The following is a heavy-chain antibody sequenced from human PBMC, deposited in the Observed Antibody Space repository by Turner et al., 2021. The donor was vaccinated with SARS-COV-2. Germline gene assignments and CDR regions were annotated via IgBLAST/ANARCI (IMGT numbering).Heavy chain of an antibody. Sequence: QVQLVESGGGVVQPGRSLRLSCEASGFTFSTYAMHWVRQAPGNGLEWVAVISYDGSNKYYADSVKGRFTISRDNSKNTLYLQMNSLRAEDTAVYYCAREDYYDSSGSLDYWGQGTLVTVSS. D-gene: IGHD3-22*01. V-gene: IGHV3-30-3*01. CDR3: AREDYYDSSGSLDY. J-gene: IGHJ4*02. CDR1: GFTFSTYA. CDR2: ISYDGSNK.